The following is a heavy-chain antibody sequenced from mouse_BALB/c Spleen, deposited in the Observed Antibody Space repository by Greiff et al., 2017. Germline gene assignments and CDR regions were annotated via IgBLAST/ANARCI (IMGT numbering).Heavy chain of an antibody. CDR2: INPYNDGT. J-gene: IGHJ3*01. D-gene: IGHD1-1*01. V-gene: IGHV1-14*01. CDR3: AREVLRRGFAY. CDR1: GYPFTSYV. Sequence: EVQLLQSGPELVKPGASVKMSCKASGYPFTSYVMHWVKQKPGQGLEWIGYINPYNDGTKYNEKFKGKATLTSDKSSSTAYMELSSLTSEDSAVYDCAREVLRRGFAYWGQGTRVTVSA.